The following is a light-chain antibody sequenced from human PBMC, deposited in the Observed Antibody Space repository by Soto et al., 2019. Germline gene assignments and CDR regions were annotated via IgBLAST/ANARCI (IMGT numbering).Light chain of an antibody. CDR3: QQRSNWPRT. V-gene: IGKV3-11*01. CDR2: DAS. CDR1: QSVSSN. J-gene: IGKJ1*01. Sequence: ETVMTQSPATLSVSPGERATLSCRASQSVSSNLAWYQQKPGQAPRLLIYDASTRATGIPARFSGSGSGTDFTLTISSLEPEDFAVYYCQQRSNWPRTFGQGTKVDIK.